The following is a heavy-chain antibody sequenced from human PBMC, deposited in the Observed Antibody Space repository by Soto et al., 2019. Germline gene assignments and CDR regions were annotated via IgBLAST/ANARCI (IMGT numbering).Heavy chain of an antibody. V-gene: IGHV3-7*01. D-gene: IGHD2-2*02. CDR3: VRDSYTAHWHTAGEDY. Sequence: ESGGGLVQPGGSLRLSCAASGFYITNYWMTWVRQAPGKGPEWVANIKEDGRLKFYVDSVRGRFTISRDNAKNSVYLGMSRLRAEDTAVYYCVRDSYTAHWHTAGEDYWGQGTLVTVSS. CDR2: IKEDGRLK. CDR1: GFYITNYW. J-gene: IGHJ4*02.